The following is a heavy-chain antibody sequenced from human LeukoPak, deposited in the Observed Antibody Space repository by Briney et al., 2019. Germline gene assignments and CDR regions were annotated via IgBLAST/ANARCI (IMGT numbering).Heavy chain of an antibody. D-gene: IGHD3-22*01. Sequence: GGSLRLSCAASGFTFSDYYMSWIRQAPGTGLEWVSYISSSGSTIYYADSVKGRFTISRDNAKNSLYLQMNSLRAEDTAVYYCARDRSPPDDSSGYWGQGTLVTVSS. V-gene: IGHV3-11*01. CDR3: ARDRSPPDDSSGY. CDR2: ISSSGSTI. J-gene: IGHJ4*02. CDR1: GFTFSDYY.